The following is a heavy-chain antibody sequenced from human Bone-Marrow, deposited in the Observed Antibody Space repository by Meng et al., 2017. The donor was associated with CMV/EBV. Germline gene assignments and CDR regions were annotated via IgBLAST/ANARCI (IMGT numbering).Heavy chain of an antibody. Sequence: GESLKISCAASGFTVSRNYMSWVRQAPGKGLEWVSVIYSGGSTYYADSVEGRFTISRDNSKNTLYLQMNSPRAEDTAVYYCAKHLRPGVYYFDYWGQGTLVTVSS. V-gene: IGHV3-53*01. D-gene: IGHD2-8*01. CDR3: AKHLRPGVYYFDY. J-gene: IGHJ4*02. CDR2: IYSGGST. CDR1: GFTVSRNY.